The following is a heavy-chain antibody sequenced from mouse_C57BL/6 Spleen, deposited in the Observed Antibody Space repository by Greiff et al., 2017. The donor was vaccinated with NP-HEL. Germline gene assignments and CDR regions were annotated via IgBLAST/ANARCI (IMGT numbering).Heavy chain of an antibody. V-gene: IGHV1-50*01. CDR3: ARFREYYAMDY. CDR2: IDPSDSYT. CDR1: GYTFTSYW. Sequence: VKLQQPGAELVKPGASVKLSCKASGYTFTSYWMQWVKQRPGQGLEWIGEIDPSDSYTNYNQKFKGKATLTVDTSSSTAYMQLSSLTSEDSAVYYCARFREYYAMDYWGQGTSVTVSS. J-gene: IGHJ4*01.